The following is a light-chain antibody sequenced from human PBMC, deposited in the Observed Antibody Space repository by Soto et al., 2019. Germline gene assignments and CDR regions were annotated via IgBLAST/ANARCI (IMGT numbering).Light chain of an antibody. Sequence: EIVMTQSPATLSVSPGERATLSCRASQSVSSNLAWYQQNPGQAPRLRIYGASTRATGIPARFSGSGSGTEFTLTISSLQSEDFAVYYCQQYNNWPPYTFGQGTKLEIK. CDR1: QSVSSN. CDR3: QQYNNWPPYT. V-gene: IGKV3-15*01. CDR2: GAS. J-gene: IGKJ2*01.